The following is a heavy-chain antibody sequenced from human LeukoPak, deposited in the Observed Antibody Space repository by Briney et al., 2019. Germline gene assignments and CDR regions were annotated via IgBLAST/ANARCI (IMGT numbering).Heavy chain of an antibody. CDR1: GGPIRSYY. D-gene: IGHD6-13*01. CDR2: IYYSGST. J-gene: IGHJ2*01. Sequence: SENLSLTCTVSGGPIRSYYWEWIRQPPGKGLEWIGYIYYSGSTDYNPSLKSRVTLSVDTSKNQFSLRLSSVTAADTAVYYCARGEPSIASTGAPPFDLWGRGTLVTVSS. V-gene: IGHV4-59*01. CDR3: ARGEPSIASTGAPPFDL.